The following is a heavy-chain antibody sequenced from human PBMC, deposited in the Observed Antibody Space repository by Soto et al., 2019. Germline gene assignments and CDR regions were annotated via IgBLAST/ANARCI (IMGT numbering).Heavy chain of an antibody. V-gene: IGHV3-66*01. CDR1: GFTVSSKY. J-gene: IGHJ6*03. Sequence: EVQLVESGGGLVQPGGSLRLSCAASGFTVSSKYMSWVRQAPGKGLEWVSRMQSGGTTYYADSVKDRFTISRDSSKNMLPLQMDSLRAEDTAVYYCARDDILCSGGSCYGVPMEVWGKGTTVTVSS. CDR3: ARDDILCSGGSCYGVPMEV. CDR2: MQSGGTT. D-gene: IGHD2-15*01.